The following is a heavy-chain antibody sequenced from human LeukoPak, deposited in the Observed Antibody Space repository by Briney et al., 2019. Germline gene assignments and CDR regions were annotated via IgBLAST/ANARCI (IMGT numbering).Heavy chain of an antibody. V-gene: IGHV4-30-4*01. CDR3: ARDRSGYFDY. CDR1: GGSISSGDYY. CDR2: IYHSGST. J-gene: IGHJ4*02. Sequence: SETLSLTCAVSGGSISSGDYYWGWIRQPPGKGLEWIGYIYHSGSTYYNPSLKSRVTISVDTSKNQFSLKLSSVTAADTAVYYCARDRSGYFDYWGQGTLVTVSS. D-gene: IGHD3-22*01.